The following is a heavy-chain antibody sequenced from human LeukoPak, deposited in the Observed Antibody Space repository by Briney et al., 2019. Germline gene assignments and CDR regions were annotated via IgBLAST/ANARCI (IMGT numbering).Heavy chain of an antibody. V-gene: IGHV4-30-2*01. Sequence: PSETLSLTCAVYGGSFSGYYWSRIRQPPGKGLEWIGYIYHSGSTYYNPSLKSRVTISVDRSKNQFSLKLSSVTAADTAVYYCARDLDYWGQGTLVTVSS. CDR3: ARDLDY. CDR1: GGSFSGYY. J-gene: IGHJ4*02. CDR2: IYHSGST.